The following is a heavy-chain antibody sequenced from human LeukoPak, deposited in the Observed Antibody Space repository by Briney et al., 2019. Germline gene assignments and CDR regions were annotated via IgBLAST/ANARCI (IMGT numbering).Heavy chain of an antibody. D-gene: IGHD3-10*01. J-gene: IGHJ3*02. CDR2: IYYSGST. V-gene: IGHV4-31*03. CDR1: GGSISSGGYY. CDR3: ARVSGDPPHAFDI. Sequence: PSQTLSLTCTVSGGSISSGGYYWSWIRQHPGKGLERIGYIYYSGSTYYNPSLKSRVTISVDTSKNQFSLKLSSVTAADTAVYYCARVSGDPPHAFDIWGQGTMVTVSS.